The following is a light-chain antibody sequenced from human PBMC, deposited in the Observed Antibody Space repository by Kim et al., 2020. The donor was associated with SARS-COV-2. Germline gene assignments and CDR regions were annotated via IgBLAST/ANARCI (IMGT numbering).Light chain of an antibody. J-gene: IGKJ1*01. CDR1: QSISSW. Sequence: ASVGDRFTITCRSSQSISSWLAWYQQKPGKVPKLLIYKACNLESGVPSRFSGSGSGTEFTLTISSLQPDDSATYYCQQYSSNSWTFGQGTKVDIK. CDR3: QQYSSNSWT. V-gene: IGKV1-5*03. CDR2: KAC.